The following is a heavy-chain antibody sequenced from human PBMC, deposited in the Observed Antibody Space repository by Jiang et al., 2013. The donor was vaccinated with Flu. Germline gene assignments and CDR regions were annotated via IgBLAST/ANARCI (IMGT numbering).Heavy chain of an antibody. CDR3: ARAQTRSGDIFGGGRFGGYFDY. D-gene: IGHD3-9*01. Sequence: VLLKPSETLSLTCAVYGGSFSGYYWSWIRQPPGKGLEWIGEINHSGSTNYNPSLKSRVTISVDTSKNQFSLKLSSVTAADTAVYYCARAQTRSGDIFGGGRFGGYFDYWGQGTLVTVSS. CDR2: INHSGST. J-gene: IGHJ4*02. CDR1: GGSFSGYY. V-gene: IGHV4-34*01.